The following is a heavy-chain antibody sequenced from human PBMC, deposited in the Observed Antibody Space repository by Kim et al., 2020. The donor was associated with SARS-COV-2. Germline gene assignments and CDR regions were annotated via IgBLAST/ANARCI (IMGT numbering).Heavy chain of an antibody. Sequence: FQGQVTISADKSSSTAYLQWSSLKASDTAMYYCARQRFPGYSSGWYYFDYWGQGTLVTVSS. D-gene: IGHD6-19*01. CDR3: ARQRFPGYSSGWYYFDY. V-gene: IGHV5-51*01. J-gene: IGHJ4*02.